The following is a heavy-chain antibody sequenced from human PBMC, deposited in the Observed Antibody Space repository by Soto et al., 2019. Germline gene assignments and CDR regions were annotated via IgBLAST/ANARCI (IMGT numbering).Heavy chain of an antibody. V-gene: IGHV4-30-4*01. D-gene: IGHD2-15*01. J-gene: IGHJ4*02. CDR1: GGSISSGNYY. Sequence: QVQLQESGPGLVKPSQTLSLTCTVSGGSISSGNYYWSWIRQPPGKGLEWIGFISYSGSTYYSTPLKSRVTISVDRSKSQFSLNLSFVTAADTAVYYCATMGTPATGLYFFDYWGQGSLVTVSS. CDR3: ATMGTPATGLYFFDY. CDR2: ISYSGST.